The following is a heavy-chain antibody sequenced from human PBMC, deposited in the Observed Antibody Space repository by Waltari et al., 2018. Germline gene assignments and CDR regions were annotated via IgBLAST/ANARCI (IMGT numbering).Heavy chain of an antibody. CDR2: IRYDGSNK. D-gene: IGHD6-19*01. V-gene: IGHV3-30*02. Sequence: QVQLVESGGGVVQPGGSLRLSCAASGFTFSSYGMHWVRQAPGKGLEWVAFIRYDGSNKYYSDSVKGRFTISRDNSKNTLYLQMNSLRAEDMAVYYCAKDPLLSSGWDYWGQGTLVTVSS. CDR1: GFTFSSYG. CDR3: AKDPLLSSGWDY. J-gene: IGHJ4*02.